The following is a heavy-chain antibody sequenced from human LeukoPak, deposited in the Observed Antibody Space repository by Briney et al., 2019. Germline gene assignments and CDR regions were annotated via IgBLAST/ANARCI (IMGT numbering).Heavy chain of an antibody. CDR2: ITSSRSTI. CDR1: GFSLNTYS. CDR3: AREYSSSSGRAFDI. V-gene: IGHV3-48*01. Sequence: GGSLRLSWAASGFSLNTYSMNWVRQAPGKGLEWISYITSSRSTIYYADSVKGRFTISRDNAENSLYLQMNSLRADDTAVYYCAREYSSSSGRAFDIWGQGTMVTVSS. J-gene: IGHJ3*02. D-gene: IGHD6-6*01.